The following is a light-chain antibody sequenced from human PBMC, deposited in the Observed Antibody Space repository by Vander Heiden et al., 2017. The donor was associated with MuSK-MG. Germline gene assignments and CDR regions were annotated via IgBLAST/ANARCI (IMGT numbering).Light chain of an antibody. V-gene: IGKV1-5*03. J-gene: IGKJ4*01. Sequence: DIQMTQSPSTLSASVGDRVTITCRASQSISSWLAWYQQKPGKAPNLLISKASSLESGVPSRFSGSGSGTEFTLTISSLQPDDFATYYCQQYKSYSLTFGGGTKVEIK. CDR1: QSISSW. CDR3: QQYKSYSLT. CDR2: KAS.